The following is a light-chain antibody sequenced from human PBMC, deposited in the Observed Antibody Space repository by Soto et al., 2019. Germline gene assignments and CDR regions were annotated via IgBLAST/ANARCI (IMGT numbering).Light chain of an antibody. CDR1: RDDVGGWNY. CDR3: CSYEVSNVVL. V-gene: IGLV2-8*01. CDR2: EVN. Sequence: QSALTQLPSASGSPGQSVTISCTGTRDDVGGWNYVSWYQQHPGKALKLVIYEVNRRPSGVPDRFSGSKSGNTAYLTVSGLRTEDEAHYYCCSYEVSNVVLFGGGTKLTVL. J-gene: IGLJ2*01.